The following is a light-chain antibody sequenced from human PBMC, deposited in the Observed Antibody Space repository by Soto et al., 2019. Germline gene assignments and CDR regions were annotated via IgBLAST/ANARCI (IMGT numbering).Light chain of an antibody. Sequence: SYQRTQPPSVSVAPGQTATISCGGDDVGGKSVQWYQQKPGQAPVLVLYDARDRPSGIPERFSGSNSGNTATLTISWVEAGDEADFYCKVWDTTTDQYIFGSGTKVTVL. CDR2: DAR. CDR3: KVWDTTTDQYI. CDR1: DVGGKS. J-gene: IGLJ1*01. V-gene: IGLV3-21*02.